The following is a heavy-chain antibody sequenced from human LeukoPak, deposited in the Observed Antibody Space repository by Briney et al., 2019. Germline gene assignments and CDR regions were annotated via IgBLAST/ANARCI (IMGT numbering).Heavy chain of an antibody. Sequence: PGGSLRLSCAASGFTFSGSAMHWVRQASGKGLEWVGRIRSKANSYATAYAASVKGRFTISRDDSKNTAYLQMNSLKTEDTAAYYCTRQIGPYYFDYWGQGTLVTVSS. J-gene: IGHJ4*02. CDR3: TRQIGPYYFDY. CDR2: IRSKANSYAT. V-gene: IGHV3-73*01. CDR1: GFTFSGSA.